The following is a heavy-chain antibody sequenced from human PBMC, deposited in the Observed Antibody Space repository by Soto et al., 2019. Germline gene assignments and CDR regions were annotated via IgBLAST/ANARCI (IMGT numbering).Heavy chain of an antibody. Sequence: EVQLVESGGGFVQPGGSLRLSCAASGFTLSDHYMDWVRQAPGKGLEWVGRTKNKANRYTTEYAASVNGRFTISRDDSKNSLYLQMNSLKTEDTAVYYCARWVSGSPDNWGQGTLVTVSS. CDR3: ARWVSGSPDN. D-gene: IGHD1-26*01. V-gene: IGHV3-72*01. CDR2: TKNKANRYTT. J-gene: IGHJ4*02. CDR1: GFTLSDHY.